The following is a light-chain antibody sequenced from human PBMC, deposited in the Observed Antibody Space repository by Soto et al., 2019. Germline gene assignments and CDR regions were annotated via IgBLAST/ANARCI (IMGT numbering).Light chain of an antibody. V-gene: IGKV1-39*01. CDR1: QDITNY. CDR2: ATS. CDR3: QQSYSTPRT. Sequence: DIQMTQSPSSLSASVGDRVTITCQASQDITNYLNWYQQKPGKAPNLLIYATSSLKRGVPSRFSGSGSGTDFTLTISSLQPEDFATYYCQQSYSTPRTFGQGTKLEIK. J-gene: IGKJ2*02.